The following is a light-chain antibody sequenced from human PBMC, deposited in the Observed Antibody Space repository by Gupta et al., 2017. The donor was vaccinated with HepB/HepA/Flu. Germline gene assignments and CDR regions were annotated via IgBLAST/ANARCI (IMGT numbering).Light chain of an antibody. CDR3: QSFDSNLAGYVV. CDR1: RYNIGAGFN. CDR2: GNN. J-gene: IGLJ2*01. V-gene: IGLV1-40*01. Sequence: QSVLTQPPSVSGAPGQRVGISCTGSRYNIGAGFNVHWYQLLPGTAPKLLIYGNNNRPSGVPDRFSGSKSGTSASLAIAGLQGEDEADYYCQSFDSNLAGYVVFGGGTKLTVL.